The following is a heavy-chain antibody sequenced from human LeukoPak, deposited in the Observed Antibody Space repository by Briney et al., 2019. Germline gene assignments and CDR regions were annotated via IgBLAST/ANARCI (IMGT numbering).Heavy chain of an antibody. CDR2: IYYSGST. V-gene: IGHV4-59*01. Sequence: SETLSLTCTVSGGCISSDYWSWIRQPPGKGLEWIGYIYYSGSTNYNPSLKSRVTISVDTSKNQFSLKLSSVTAADTAVYYCARVAGHYYYYGMDGGCQGTTVTVSS. D-gene: IGHD6-19*01. CDR3: ARVAGHYYYYGMDG. CDR1: GGCISSDY. J-gene: IGHJ6*02.